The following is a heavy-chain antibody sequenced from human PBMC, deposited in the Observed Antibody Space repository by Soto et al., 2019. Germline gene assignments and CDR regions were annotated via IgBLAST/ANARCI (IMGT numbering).Heavy chain of an antibody. J-gene: IGHJ4*02. CDR2: INPRDSDA. D-gene: IGHD1-1*01. Sequence: LGESLKISCQAFGFTFSRYSSTNLIAWVRQMPGKGLEWMGIINPRDSDAKYSPSFQGQVSMSVDTSISTAYLHWSSLKASAPPTCEWPRTIRSNWQDIDYWGQGTMVTVSS. V-gene: IGHV5-51*01. CDR3: PRTIRSNWQDIDY. CDR1: GFTFSRYSSTNL.